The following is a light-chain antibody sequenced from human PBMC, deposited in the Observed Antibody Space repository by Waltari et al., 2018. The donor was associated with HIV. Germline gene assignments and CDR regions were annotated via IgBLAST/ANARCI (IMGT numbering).Light chain of an antibody. Sequence: SYVLTQPPSVPVAPGQTARITCGGHDIGSQSVQWYQKQPGPAPVLVVYDDRDRPSGIPERFSGSNFGSTATLTISRVEAGDEADYYCQVWHRDSEHYVFGTGTKVTVL. CDR3: QVWHRDSEHYV. J-gene: IGLJ1*01. CDR1: DIGSQS. V-gene: IGLV3-21*02. CDR2: DDR.